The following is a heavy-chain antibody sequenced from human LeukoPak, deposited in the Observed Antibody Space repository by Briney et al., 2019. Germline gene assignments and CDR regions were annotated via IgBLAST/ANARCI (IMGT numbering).Heavy chain of an antibody. Sequence: GGSLRLSCAASGFSFSVYWMHWVRQAPGKGPVWVSRIKTDGSITDYADSVKGRFTISRGNAKNTLYLQMNSLRAEDTAVYYCAKDRYCSGGSCYRPRVVFDYWGQGTLVTVSS. V-gene: IGHV3-74*01. CDR1: GFSFSVYW. J-gene: IGHJ4*02. D-gene: IGHD2-15*01. CDR2: IKTDGSIT. CDR3: AKDRYCSGGSCYRPRVVFDY.